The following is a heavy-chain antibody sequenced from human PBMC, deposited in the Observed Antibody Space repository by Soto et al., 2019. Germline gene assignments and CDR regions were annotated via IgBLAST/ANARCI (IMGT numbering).Heavy chain of an antibody. CDR2: IYYSGST. D-gene: IGHD6-13*01. V-gene: IGHV4-30-4*01. Sequence: QVQLQESGPGLVKPSQTLSLTCTVSGGSISSRDYYWSWIRQPPGKGLEWIGYIYYSGSTYYNPALKSRVTISTDTSKNQFSLRLSSVTAADTAVYYCASDIAAAGSSDYFQHWGQGTLVTVSS. J-gene: IGHJ1*01. CDR1: GGSISSRDYY. CDR3: ASDIAAAGSSDYFQH.